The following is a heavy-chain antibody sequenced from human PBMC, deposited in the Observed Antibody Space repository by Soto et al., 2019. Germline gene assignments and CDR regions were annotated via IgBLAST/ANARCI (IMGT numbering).Heavy chain of an antibody. V-gene: IGHV4-39*01. J-gene: IGHJ4*02. CDR3: ARHGYFDARDYYNFDY. CDR1: GGSIGTTTYY. D-gene: IGHD3-22*01. CDR2: IYYSGST. Sequence: SETLSLTCTVSGGSIGTTTYYWGWIRQPPGKGLEWIGSIYYSGSTYYNPSLKSRVTISVDTSKNQFSLRLNSVTAADTAVYYCARHGYFDARDYYNFDYWGQGTLVTVSS.